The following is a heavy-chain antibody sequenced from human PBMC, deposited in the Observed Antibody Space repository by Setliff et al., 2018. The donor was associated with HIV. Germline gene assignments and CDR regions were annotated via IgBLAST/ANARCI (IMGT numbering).Heavy chain of an antibody. Sequence: GASVKVSCKASGYTFNNYGISWVRQAPGQGLEWMGWINTHSGYTNYAQNVQGRVTISRDTSANIVYMELSSLRFEDTAVYYCARERTSNGWETFDSWGQGTPVTVS. CDR3: ARERTSNGWETFDS. CDR2: INTHSGYT. CDR1: GYTFNNYG. J-gene: IGHJ4*02. V-gene: IGHV1-18*01. D-gene: IGHD6-19*01.